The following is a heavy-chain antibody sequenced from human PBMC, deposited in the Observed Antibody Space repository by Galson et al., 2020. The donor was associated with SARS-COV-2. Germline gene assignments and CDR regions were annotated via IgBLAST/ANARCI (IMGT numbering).Heavy chain of an antibody. CDR3: AKDHGSAVGYNWFDP. Sequence: TGGYLRLSCAASGFTYSTYWMHWVRQPPGKGLVWVSRINSDGITKNYADSVTGRFTISRDNAKNTLYLQMNSLRAEDTAVYYCAKDHGSAVGYNWFDPWGQGTLVTVSS. V-gene: IGHV3-74*01. J-gene: IGHJ5*02. D-gene: IGHD6-25*01. CDR1: GFTYSTYW. CDR2: INSDGITK.